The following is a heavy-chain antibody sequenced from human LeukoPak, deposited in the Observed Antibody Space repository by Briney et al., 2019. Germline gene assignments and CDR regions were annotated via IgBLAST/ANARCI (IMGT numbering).Heavy chain of an antibody. CDR3: ARDARTWYYYGSGSYCGAGGLDP. Sequence: ASVKVSCTASVYTFTGYYMHSVRQGPGQALEWVGRVKPTSGSTSSAQKFQRKVTMTRYPSTSTSYIDLRRLRSDDTAVYYCARDARTWYYYGSGSYCGAGGLDPWGQGNLVTVSS. CDR2: VKPTSGST. D-gene: IGHD3-10*01. J-gene: IGHJ5*02. CDR1: VYTFTGYY. V-gene: IGHV1-2*02.